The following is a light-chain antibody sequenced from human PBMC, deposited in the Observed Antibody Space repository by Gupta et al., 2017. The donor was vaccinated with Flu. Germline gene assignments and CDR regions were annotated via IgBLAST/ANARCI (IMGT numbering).Light chain of an antibody. CDR2: DAF. Sequence: DIQMPQSPSSLSASVGDRVTITCQASEDITTYLNWYQQRPGKAPKLLIYDAFNLKTGVPSRFSGSGSGTDFIFTISNLQSEDIATYYCQQYDQLPVTFGGGTKVEIK. CDR3: QQYDQLPVT. J-gene: IGKJ4*01. CDR1: EDITTY. V-gene: IGKV1-33*01.